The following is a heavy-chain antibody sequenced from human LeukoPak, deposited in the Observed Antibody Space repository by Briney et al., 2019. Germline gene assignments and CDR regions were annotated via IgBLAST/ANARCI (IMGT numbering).Heavy chain of an antibody. V-gene: IGHV4-59*08. CDR1: GGSISSYY. CDR3: ARRSMVRGVVDY. Sequence: PSETLSLTCTVSGGSISSYYWSWIRQPPGKGLEWIEYIYYSGSTNYNPSLKSRVTISVDTSKNQFSLKLSSVTAADTAVYYCARRSMVRGVVDYWGQGTLVTVSS. D-gene: IGHD3-10*01. J-gene: IGHJ4*02. CDR2: IYYSGST.